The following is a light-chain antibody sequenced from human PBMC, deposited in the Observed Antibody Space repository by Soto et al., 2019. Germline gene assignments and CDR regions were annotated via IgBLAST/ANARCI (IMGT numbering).Light chain of an antibody. J-gene: IGKJ5*01. V-gene: IGKV3-11*01. Sequence: EIVLTQSPATLSLSPGERATLSCRASQSVSSYLAWYQQKPGQAPRLLIYGASNRATGIPDRFSGSGSGTDFTLTISRLEPEDFAVYYCQQHNQWPITFGQGTRLEI. CDR1: QSVSSY. CDR2: GAS. CDR3: QQHNQWPIT.